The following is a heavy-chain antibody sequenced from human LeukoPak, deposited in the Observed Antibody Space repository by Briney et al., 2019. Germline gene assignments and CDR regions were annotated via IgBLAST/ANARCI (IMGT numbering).Heavy chain of an antibody. CDR1: GDSISSGSFY. D-gene: IGHD1/OR15-1a*01. V-gene: IGHV4-61*02. CDR3: ARGAGTRSGTFDI. CDR2: IHTSGST. Sequence: SETLSLTCTVSGDSISSGSFYWSWTGQPAGKGLEWIGRIHTSGSTSYSPSLKSRVTMSIDTSKNQFSLKLNSVTATDTAVYYCARGAGTRSGTFDIWGQGTMVTVSS. J-gene: IGHJ3*02.